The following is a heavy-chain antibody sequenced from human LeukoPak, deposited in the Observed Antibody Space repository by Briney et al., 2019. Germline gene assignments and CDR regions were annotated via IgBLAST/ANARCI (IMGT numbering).Heavy chain of an antibody. V-gene: IGHV3-21*01. D-gene: IGHD6-19*01. CDR2: ISSSSSYI. Sequence: GGSLRLSCAASGFTFSSYSMNWARQAPGKGLEWVSSISSSSSYIYYADSVKGRFTISRDNAKNSLYLQMNSLRAEDTAVYYCARTGYSSGWYPFGAFDYWGQGTLVTVSS. CDR3: ARTGYSSGWYPFGAFDY. J-gene: IGHJ4*02. CDR1: GFTFSSYS.